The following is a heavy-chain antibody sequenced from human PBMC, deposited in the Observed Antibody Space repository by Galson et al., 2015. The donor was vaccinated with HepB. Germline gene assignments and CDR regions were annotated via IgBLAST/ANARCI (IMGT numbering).Heavy chain of an antibody. J-gene: IGHJ2*01. V-gene: IGHV4-30-4*01. Sequence: LSLTCTVSGGSISSGDYYWSWIRQPPGKGLEWIGYIYYSGSTYYNPSLKSRVTISVDTSKNQFSLKLSSVTAADTAVYYCARDRCSSTSCYRAHWYFDLWGRGTLVTVSS. CDR3: ARDRCSSTSCYRAHWYFDL. CDR1: GGSISSGDYY. CDR2: IYYSGST. D-gene: IGHD2-2*01.